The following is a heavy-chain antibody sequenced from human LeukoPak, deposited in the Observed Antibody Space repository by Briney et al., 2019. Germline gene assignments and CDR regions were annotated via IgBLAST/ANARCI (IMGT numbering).Heavy chain of an antibody. Sequence: GGSLILSCAASGFTFRIYSMNWVRQAPGKGLEWVSSISNDGNYIYYADSVKGRFAISRDNAKNSLYLQMNNLRAEDTAVYYCASGPGGELLLFDYWGQGTLVTVSS. CDR2: ISNDGNYI. CDR3: ASGPGGELLLFDY. V-gene: IGHV3-21*01. D-gene: IGHD1-26*01. J-gene: IGHJ4*02. CDR1: GFTFRIYS.